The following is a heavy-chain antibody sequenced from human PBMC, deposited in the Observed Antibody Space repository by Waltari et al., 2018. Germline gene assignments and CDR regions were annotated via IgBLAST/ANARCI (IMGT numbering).Heavy chain of an antibody. CDR1: GFSFSTSW. J-gene: IGHJ5*02. CDR3: GRCLANSLYNWLDP. D-gene: IGHD3-16*01. CDR2: IKYDGSDI. V-gene: IGHV3-74*03. Sequence: EVQLVESGGGLVQPGGSLRLSCAASGFSFSTSWMHWVRQAPGTGLVWVSSIKYDGSDITYADSVKGRFTISRDNAKNTLYLQMNSLSVEDTAVYYCGRCLANSLYNWLDPWGQGTLVTVSS.